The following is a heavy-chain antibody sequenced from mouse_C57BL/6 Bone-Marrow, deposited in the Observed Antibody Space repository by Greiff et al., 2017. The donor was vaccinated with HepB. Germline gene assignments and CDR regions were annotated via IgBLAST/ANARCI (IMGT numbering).Heavy chain of an antibody. D-gene: IGHD1-1*01. CDR1: GFTFSSYA. Sequence: EVKVVESGGGLVKPGGSLKLSCAASGFTFSSYAMSWVRQTPEKRLEWVATISDGGSYTYYPDNVKGRFTISRDNAKNNLYLQMSHLKSEDTARYYCAREGDYYDNAMDYWGKGTSVTVSS. CDR3: AREGDYYDNAMDY. J-gene: IGHJ4*01. V-gene: IGHV5-4*01. CDR2: ISDGGSYT.